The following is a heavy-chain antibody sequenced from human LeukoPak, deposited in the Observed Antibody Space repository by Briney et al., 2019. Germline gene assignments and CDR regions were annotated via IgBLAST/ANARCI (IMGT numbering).Heavy chain of an antibody. J-gene: IGHJ4*02. D-gene: IGHD3-3*01. V-gene: IGHV4-38-2*02. Sequence: TSEALSLTCTVSGYSISNGYYWGWIRQPPGKGLEWVGSIYHRGSTYYNPSLRSRVTISLDRSKKKFSLKLTSVTAAGTAVYFCARGAEYYAIWRGYAGYSDYWGQGISVTVSS. CDR1: GYSISNGYY. CDR2: IYHRGST. CDR3: ARGAEYYAIWRGYAGYSDY.